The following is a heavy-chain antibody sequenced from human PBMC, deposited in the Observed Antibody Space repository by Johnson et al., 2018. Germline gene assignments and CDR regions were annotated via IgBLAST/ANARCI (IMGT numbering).Heavy chain of an antibody. CDR3: GGGVRGAGYGLDV. D-gene: IGHD3-10*01. CDR1: GFTFNTYW. Sequence: EVQLVESGGGLVQPGGSLRLSCAASGFTFNTYWMHWVRQVPGKGLVWVSRISRDGSMTTYADTVRDRFTISRDNAKNTGSLLMNSLSAEDTAVYYCGGGVRGAGYGLDVWGQGTTGSVSS. V-gene: IGHV3-74*02. J-gene: IGHJ6*02. CDR2: ISRDGSMT.